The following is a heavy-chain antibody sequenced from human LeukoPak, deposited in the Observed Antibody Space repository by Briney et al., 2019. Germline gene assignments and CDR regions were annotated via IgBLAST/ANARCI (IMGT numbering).Heavy chain of an antibody. V-gene: IGHV4-39*07. CDR1: GGSISSSSYY. CDR3: ARDYGGNSLPQH. Sequence: PSETLSLTCTVSGGSISSSSYYWGWIRQPPGKGLEWIGSIYYSGSTYYNPSLKSRVTISVDTSKNQFSLKLSSVTAADTAVYYCARDYGGNSLPQHWGQGTLVTVYS. D-gene: IGHD4-23*01. J-gene: IGHJ1*01. CDR2: IYYSGST.